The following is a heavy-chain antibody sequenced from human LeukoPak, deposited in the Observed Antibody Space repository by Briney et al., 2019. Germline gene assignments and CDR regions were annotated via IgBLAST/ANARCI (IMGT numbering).Heavy chain of an antibody. D-gene: IGHD3-10*01. CDR1: GFTFSSYS. J-gene: IGHJ4*02. V-gene: IGHV3-30*02. Sequence: PGGSLSLSCAASGFTFSSYSMNWVRQAPGKGLEWVAFIRYDGSNKYYAYSVKGRFTISRDNSKNTLYLQMNSLRAKDTAVYYCANDLDSVYYGSGSYYKTLDYWGQGTLVTVSS. CDR3: ANDLDSVYYGSGSYYKTLDY. CDR2: IRYDGSNK.